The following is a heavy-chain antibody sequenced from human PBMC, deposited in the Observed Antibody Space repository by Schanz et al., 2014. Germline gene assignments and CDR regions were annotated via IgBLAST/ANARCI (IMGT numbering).Heavy chain of an antibody. Sequence: QVQLVESGGGVVQPGRSLRLSCAGSGFSFSDYGMHWVRQAPGRGLEWVAVISYHGSERYYADSVKGRFTISRDNSKNTLYLQMNSLRTEDTAVYYCARDKGGYYPFDYGGQGTLVTVSS. CDR2: ISYHGSER. CDR1: GFSFSDYG. V-gene: IGHV3-30*03. J-gene: IGHJ4*02. CDR3: ARDKGGYYPFDY. D-gene: IGHD3-3*01.